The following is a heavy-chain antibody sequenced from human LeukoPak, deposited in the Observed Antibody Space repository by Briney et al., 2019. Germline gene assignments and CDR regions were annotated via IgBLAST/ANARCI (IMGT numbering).Heavy chain of an antibody. J-gene: IGHJ3*02. CDR3: ARQVGVDAFDI. CDR2: IIPIFGTA. CDR1: GGTFSSYA. Sequence: GASVTVSCKASGGTFSSYAISWVRQAPGQGLEWMGGIIPIFGTANYAQKFQGRVTITADESTSTAYMELSSLRSEDTAVYYCARQVGVDAFDIWGRGTMVTVSS. D-gene: IGHD1-26*01. V-gene: IGHV1-69*13.